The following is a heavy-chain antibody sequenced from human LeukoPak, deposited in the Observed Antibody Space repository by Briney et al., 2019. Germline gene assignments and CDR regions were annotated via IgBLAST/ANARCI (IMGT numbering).Heavy chain of an antibody. CDR2: ISSSGSTI. J-gene: IGHJ3*02. CDR1: GFTFSSYE. CDR3: ARDLREGRYLDSARDAFDI. Sequence: GGSLRLSCAASGFTFSSYEMNWVRQAPGKGLEWVSYISSSGSTIYYADSVKGRFTISRDNAKNSLYLQMNSLRAEDTAVYYCARDLREGRYLDSARDAFDIWGQGTMVTVSS. D-gene: IGHD3-9*01. V-gene: IGHV3-48*03.